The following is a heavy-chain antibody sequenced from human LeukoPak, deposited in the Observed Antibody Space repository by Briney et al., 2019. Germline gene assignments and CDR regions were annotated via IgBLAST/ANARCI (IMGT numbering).Heavy chain of an antibody. D-gene: IGHD1-26*01. CDR1: GFTFSSYW. Sequence: GGSLRLSCAASGFTFSSYWMHWVRQAPGKGLVWFSRINSDGSSTSYADSVKGRFTISRDNAKSTLLLQMNSLRAEDTAVYYCVRDGVGAPPFDYWGQGVLVTVSS. J-gene: IGHJ4*02. CDR3: VRDGVGAPPFDY. V-gene: IGHV3-74*01. CDR2: INSDGSST.